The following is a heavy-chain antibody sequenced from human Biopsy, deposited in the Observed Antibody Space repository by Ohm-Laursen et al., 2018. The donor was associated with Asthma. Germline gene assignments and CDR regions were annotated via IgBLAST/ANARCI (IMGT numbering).Heavy chain of an antibody. Sequence: SLRLSCTASGFTFSTYGMHWVRQAPGKGLEWVAVISYDGSNRYSADSVRGRFTISRDNSKNTLYLEMASLRAEDTAVYYCAREKVIESRGFQNWFDPWGQGTLVHVSS. J-gene: IGHJ5*02. CDR3: AREKVIESRGFQNWFDP. V-gene: IGHV3-30*03. D-gene: IGHD3-16*02. CDR2: ISYDGSNR. CDR1: GFTFSTYG.